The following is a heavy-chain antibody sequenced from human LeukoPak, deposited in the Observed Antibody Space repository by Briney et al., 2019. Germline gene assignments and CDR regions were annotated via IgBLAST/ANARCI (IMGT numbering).Heavy chain of an antibody. CDR2: INHSGSS. CDR3: ARGRFLVRGVIISLRFDY. V-gene: IGHV4-34*01. J-gene: IGHJ4*02. Sequence: ASETLSLTCAVYGGSFSGYYWIWIRQPPGKGRVGFGEINHSGSSNYNPSLKIRVTISVDTSKNQFSLKLSSVTPADTAVYYCARGRFLVRGVIISLRFDYWGQGTLVTVSS. D-gene: IGHD3-10*01. CDR1: GGSFSGYY.